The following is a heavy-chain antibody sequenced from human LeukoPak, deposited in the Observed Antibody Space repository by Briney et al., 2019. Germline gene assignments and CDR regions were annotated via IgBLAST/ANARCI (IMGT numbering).Heavy chain of an antibody. D-gene: IGHD5-18*01. J-gene: IGHJ4*02. CDR2: IDTSTTYM. V-gene: IGHV3-21*01. Sequence: NAGGPLNLSCAAPGSTSSNPWITWSRQPPGRGLEWVSSIDTSTTYMTYADSVKGRFTISRDNAKNTLYLQMNSLRAEDTAVYYCARGASGYSYGWGQGTLVTVSS. CDR1: GSTSSNPW. CDR3: ARGASGYSYG.